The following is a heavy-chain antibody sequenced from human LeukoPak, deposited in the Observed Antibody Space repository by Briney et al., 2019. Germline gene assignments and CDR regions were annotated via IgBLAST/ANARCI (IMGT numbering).Heavy chain of an antibody. V-gene: IGHV3-30-3*01. J-gene: IGHJ4*02. Sequence: GGSLRLSCAASGFTFSSYAMHWVRQAPGKGLEWGAVISYDGSNKYYADSVKGRFTISRDNSKNTLYLQMNSLRAEDTAVYYCARDGAPRVWELLVYWGQGTLVTVSS. CDR2: ISYDGSNK. D-gene: IGHD1-26*01. CDR1: GFTFSSYA. CDR3: ARDGAPRVWELLVY.